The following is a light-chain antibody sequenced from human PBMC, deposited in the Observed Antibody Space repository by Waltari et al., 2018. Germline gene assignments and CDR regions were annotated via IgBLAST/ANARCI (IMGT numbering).Light chain of an antibody. V-gene: IGKV1-5*03. CDR3: QHYDSYPLT. Sequence: DIQMTHSPSTLSTSVGDRVTITCRASQSISSWLAWYQQKPGKAPKVLIYKASSLESGVPSRFSGSGSGTEFTLTISSLQPDDFATYYCQHYDSYPLTFGGGTKVEIK. CDR2: KAS. CDR1: QSISSW. J-gene: IGKJ4*01.